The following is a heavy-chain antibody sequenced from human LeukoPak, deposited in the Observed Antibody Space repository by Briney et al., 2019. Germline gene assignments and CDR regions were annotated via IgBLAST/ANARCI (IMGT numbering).Heavy chain of an antibody. V-gene: IGHV3-43*02. CDR2: ITGDGGST. D-gene: IGHD1-26*01. J-gene: IGHJ4*02. Sequence: GGSLRLSCAASGFAFDEYAMHWVRQAPGKGLEWVSFITGDGGSTYYSDSVKGRFTISRDNSKNTLYLQMNSLRAEDTAVYYCAKDLGPSGSYYPSYYFDYWGQGTLVTVSS. CDR3: AKDLGPSGSYYPSYYFDY. CDR1: GFAFDEYA.